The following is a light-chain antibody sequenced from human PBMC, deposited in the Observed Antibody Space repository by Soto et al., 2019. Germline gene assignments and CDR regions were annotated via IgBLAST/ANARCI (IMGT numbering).Light chain of an antibody. CDR2: AAS. Sequence: DIQMTQSPSSVSASVGDRVTITCRTSQAISSWLAWYQQKPGKAPKLLIYAASSLQNGVPLRFIGSGSGTDFTLTISSLQPEDFATYYCQPANSFPLTFGGGTKVEIK. V-gene: IGKV1-12*01. CDR3: QPANSFPLT. CDR1: QAISSW. J-gene: IGKJ4*01.